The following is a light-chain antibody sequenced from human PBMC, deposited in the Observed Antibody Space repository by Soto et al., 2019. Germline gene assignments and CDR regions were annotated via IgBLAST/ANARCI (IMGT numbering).Light chain of an antibody. J-gene: IGKJ1*01. CDR1: QSISNW. V-gene: IGKV1-5*03. CDR3: QQYNSYPGT. Sequence: EIQDTNSASTLSASVGDRVTITVLDSQSISNWLAWYQQKPGKAPKLLIYKASSLESGVPYRFSGSGSGTDFTLTISSLEPDDFATYYCQQYNSYPGTFGQGTKV. CDR2: KAS.